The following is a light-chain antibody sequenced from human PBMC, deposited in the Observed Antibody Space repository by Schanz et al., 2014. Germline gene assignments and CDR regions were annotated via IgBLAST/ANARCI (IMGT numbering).Light chain of an antibody. CDR1: SSDVGGYNS. J-gene: IGLJ1*01. Sequence: QSALTQPPSASGSPGQSVTISCTGTSSDVGGYNSVSWYQQFPGKAPKLMIYEVNKRPSGVPDRFSGSKSGNTASLTVSGLQAEDEADYYCSSYGGNLGVFGTGTKLTVL. CDR3: SSYGGNLGV. V-gene: IGLV2-8*01. CDR2: EVN.